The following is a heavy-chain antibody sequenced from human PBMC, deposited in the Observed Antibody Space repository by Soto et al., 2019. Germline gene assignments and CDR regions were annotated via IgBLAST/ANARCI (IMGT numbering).Heavy chain of an antibody. Sequence: EVQLLESGGGLAQPGGSLRLSCAASGFSLGDYAITWVRQVPGKGLEWVSTTNGDTGATDYADSVKGRFTVSRDRSRTPLYLEMNSLRAEDTAIYFCAKWGRYYGRGCYFDDWGQGTLVSVSS. CDR1: GFSLGDYA. CDR2: TNGDTGAT. D-gene: IGHD3-10*01. V-gene: IGHV3-23*01. J-gene: IGHJ5*02. CDR3: AKWGRYYGRGCYFDD.